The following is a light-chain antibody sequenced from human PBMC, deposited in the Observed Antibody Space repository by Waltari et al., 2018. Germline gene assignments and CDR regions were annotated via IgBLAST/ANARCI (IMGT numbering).Light chain of an antibody. CDR3: QQYNNWPPLFT. J-gene: IGKJ3*01. CDR1: QSVTTN. V-gene: IGKV3-15*01. Sequence: EIVMTQSPATLSVSPGERATLSCRASQSVTTNLALYQQKPGQAPRLLIYGASTRATGIPARFSGSGSGTEFTLTISGTQSGDFAIYYCQQYNNWPPLFTFGPGTRVDFK. CDR2: GAS.